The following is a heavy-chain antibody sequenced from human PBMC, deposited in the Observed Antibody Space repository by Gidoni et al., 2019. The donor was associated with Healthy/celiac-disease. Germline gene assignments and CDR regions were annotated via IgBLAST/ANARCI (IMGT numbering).Heavy chain of an antibody. J-gene: IGHJ5*02. CDR1: GGSISSGGYY. D-gene: IGHD2-21*01. CDR3: ARWGRSHIYWFDP. CDR2: SYYSGST. V-gene: IGHV4-31*03. Sequence: QVQLQESGPGLVKPSPTLSLTCTVSGGSISSGGYYWSWIRQHPGKGLEWIWYSYYSGSTYYNPSLKSRVTISVDTSKNQFSLKLSSVTAADTAVYYCARWGRSHIYWFDPWGQGTLVTVSS.